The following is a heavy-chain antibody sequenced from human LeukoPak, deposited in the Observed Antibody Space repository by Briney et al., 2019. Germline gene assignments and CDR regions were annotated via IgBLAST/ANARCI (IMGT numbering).Heavy chain of an antibody. CDR1: GFTLRTYI. D-gene: IGHD4-23*01. V-gene: IGHV3-21*01. J-gene: IGHJ4*02. CDR3: ARKDYGGNAFSY. CDR2: ISSSSACI. Sequence: GGSLRLSXAASGFTLRTYIMNWVRQAPGKGLEWVSLISSSSACIYYADSVKGRFTISRDNAKNSLYLQMNSLRAEDTAVYYCARKDYGGNAFSYWGQGTLVTVSS.